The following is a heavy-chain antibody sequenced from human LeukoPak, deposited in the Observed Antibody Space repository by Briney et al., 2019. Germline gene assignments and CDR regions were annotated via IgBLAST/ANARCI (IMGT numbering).Heavy chain of an antibody. CDR3: ARDPGYYDILTGYYDY. V-gene: IGHV3-30-3*01. D-gene: IGHD3-9*01. CDR1: GFTFSSYA. J-gene: IGHJ4*02. Sequence: GGSLRLSCAASGFTFSSYAMDWVRQAPGKGLEWVAVISDDGSNKYYADSVNGRFTISRDNSKNTLYLQMNSLRAEDTAVYYCARDPGYYDILTGYYDYWGQGTLVTVSS. CDR2: ISDDGSNK.